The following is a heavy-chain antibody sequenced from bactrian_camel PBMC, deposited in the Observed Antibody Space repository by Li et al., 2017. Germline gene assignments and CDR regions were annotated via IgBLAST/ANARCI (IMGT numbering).Heavy chain of an antibody. CDR1: GFTFSTYY. V-gene: IGHV3-2*01. Sequence: HVQLVESGGALVQPGGSLRLSYAASGFTFSTYYMSWVRQAPGKGLEWVSSIYTGGGSTYYADSVKGRFTISKDNAKNTVYLQMNSLKSEDTALYYCATGAAYGLGPLEHFTYWGQGTQVTVS. CDR3: ATGAAYGLGPLEHFTY. J-gene: IGHJ4*01. D-gene: IGHD5*01. CDR2: IYTGGGST.